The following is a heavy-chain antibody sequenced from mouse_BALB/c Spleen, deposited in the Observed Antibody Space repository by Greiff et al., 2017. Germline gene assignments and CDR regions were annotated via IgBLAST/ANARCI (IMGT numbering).Heavy chain of an antibody. V-gene: IGHV2-6-6*01. Sequence: VMLVESGPGLVAPSQSLSITCTVSGFSLTNSGVHWVRQSPGKGLEWLGVIWGDGSTNYNSAFKSRLSISMDNSKSQVFLKMNSLQTDDTARYYCAKPDYYGSDFDVWGAGTTVTVSS. D-gene: IGHD1-1*01. CDR2: IWGDGST. CDR3: AKPDYYGSDFDV. CDR1: GFSLTNSG. J-gene: IGHJ1*01.